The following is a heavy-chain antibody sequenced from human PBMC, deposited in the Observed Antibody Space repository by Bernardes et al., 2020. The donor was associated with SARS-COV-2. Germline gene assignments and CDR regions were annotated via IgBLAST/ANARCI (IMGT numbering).Heavy chain of an antibody. CDR2: INPNRGGT. CDR3: ATAYAIFGVVRVPDY. V-gene: IGHV1-2*02. D-gene: IGHD3-3*02. CDR1: GYTFTDYF. J-gene: IGHJ4*02. Sequence: ASVKVSCKASGYTFTDYFIHWVRQAPGQGLEWMGWINPNRGGTKYARKFQGRVTVTRDTSISTAYMELSRLRSEDTAVYYCATAYAIFGVVRVPDYWGQGTLVTVSS.